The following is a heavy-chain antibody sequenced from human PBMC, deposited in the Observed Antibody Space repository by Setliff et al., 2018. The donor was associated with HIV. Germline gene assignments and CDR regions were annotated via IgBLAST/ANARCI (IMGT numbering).Heavy chain of an antibody. J-gene: IGHJ4*02. V-gene: IGHV4-39*01. CDR1: GGSVSDASYY. Sequence: LSLTCTVSGGSVSDASYYWGWIRQPPGKGLEWLANVYYSGGTYYNPSLNSRATISVDTSRNQFSLKLTSVTAADTALYFCARLGDSGYDFRGYFDYWGQGKLVTVSS. D-gene: IGHD5-12*01. CDR2: VYYSGGT. CDR3: ARLGDSGYDFRGYFDY.